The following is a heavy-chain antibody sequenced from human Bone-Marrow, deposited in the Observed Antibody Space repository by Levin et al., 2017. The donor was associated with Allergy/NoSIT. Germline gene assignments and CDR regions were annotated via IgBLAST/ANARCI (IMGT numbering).Heavy chain of an antibody. CDR1: GYTFTTYD. CDR2: MNPNSGKA. CDR3: VRAPRDWGFDY. J-gene: IGHJ4*02. V-gene: IGHV1-8*01. D-gene: IGHD3/OR15-3a*01. Sequence: PWASVKVSCKGSGYTFTTYDINWVRQATGQGLEWMGWMNPNSGKAGYAQKFQGRVTMTRHTSIITAYMELSSLTSDDTAVYYCVRAPRDWGFDYWGQGTLVTVSS.